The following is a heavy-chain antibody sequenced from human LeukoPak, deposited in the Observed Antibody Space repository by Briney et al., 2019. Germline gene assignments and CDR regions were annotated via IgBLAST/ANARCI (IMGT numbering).Heavy chain of an antibody. V-gene: IGHV1-46*01. CDR2: INPSGGST. J-gene: IGHJ6*02. Sequence: ASVRVSCKASGYTFTSYYMHWVRQAPGKGLEWMGIINPSGGSTNYAQKFHGRVTMTRDTSTSTVYMELSSLRSEDTAVYYCALGKGRKWLLPYGMDVWGQGTTVTVSS. D-gene: IGHD3-22*01. CDR3: ALGKGRKWLLPYGMDV. CDR1: GYTFTSYY.